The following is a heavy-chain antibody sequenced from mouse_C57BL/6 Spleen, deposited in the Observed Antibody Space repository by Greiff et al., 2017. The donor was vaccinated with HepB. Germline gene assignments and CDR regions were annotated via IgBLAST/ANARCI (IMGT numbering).Heavy chain of an antibody. D-gene: IGHD1-1*01. V-gene: IGHV7-3*01. CDR3: ASPNYYGRTLYYYAMDY. Sequence: EVNVVESGGGLVQPGGSLSLSCAASGFTFTDYYMSWVRQPPGKALEWLGFIRNKANGYTTEYSASVKGRFTISRDNSKSILYLQMNALRAEDSATYYCASPNYYGRTLYYYAMDYWGQGTSVTVSS. J-gene: IGHJ4*01. CDR1: GFTFTDYY. CDR2: IRNKANGYTT.